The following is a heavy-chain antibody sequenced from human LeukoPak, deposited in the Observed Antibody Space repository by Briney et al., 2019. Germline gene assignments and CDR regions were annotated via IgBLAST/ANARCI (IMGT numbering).Heavy chain of an antibody. CDR2: FNTEGSNT. Sequence: ASVKVSCKLSGYTLTELSMHWVRQAPEKGVEEMVGFNTEGSNTIYEQKSQERITMTDGTSTDTAYKELSSLRSEEEAVYYCATDLVSGRSHDYWGQGPLVTVS. D-gene: IGHD6-19*01. J-gene: IGHJ4*02. CDR1: GYTLTELS. CDR3: ATDLVSGRSHDY. V-gene: IGHV1-24*01.